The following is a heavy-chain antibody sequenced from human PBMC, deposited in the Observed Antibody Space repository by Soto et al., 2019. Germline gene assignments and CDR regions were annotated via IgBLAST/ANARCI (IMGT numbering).Heavy chain of an antibody. V-gene: IGHV4-34*02. CDR1: GGSFSGYY. Sequence: QMQLQQWGAGLLKASETLSLTCSVSGGSFSGYYLAWIRQPPGKGLEWIGEINHAGSTKYHPSLKSRVVLSVDLSNIHFSLRLSSVTAADTAVYFCARQSGPAYSYGMEIWGQGTTVTVSS. CDR3: ARQSGPAYSYGMEI. D-gene: IGHD1-1*01. J-gene: IGHJ6*02. CDR2: INHAGST.